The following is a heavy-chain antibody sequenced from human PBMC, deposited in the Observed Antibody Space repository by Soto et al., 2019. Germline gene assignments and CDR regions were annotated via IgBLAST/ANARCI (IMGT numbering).Heavy chain of an antibody. J-gene: IGHJ5*02. D-gene: IGHD3-22*01. Sequence: SLSGYYWSWVRQPPGKGLEWIGEINHSGSTNYNPSLKSRVTISVDTSKNQFSLKLSSVTAADTAVYYCARGLRRITMIVVVITTLGGWFDPWGQGTLVTVSS. CDR3: ARGLRRITMIVVVITTLGGWFDP. CDR1: SLSGYY. CDR2: INHSGST. V-gene: IGHV4-34*01.